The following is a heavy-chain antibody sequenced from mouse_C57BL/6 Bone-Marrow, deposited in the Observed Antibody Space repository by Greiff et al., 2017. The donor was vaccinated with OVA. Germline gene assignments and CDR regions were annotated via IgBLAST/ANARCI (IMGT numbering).Heavy chain of an antibody. Sequence: VQLQQSGPELARPWASVKISCQAFYTFSRRVHFAIWDTNYWMQWVKQRHGKGLEWIGAINPGNGDTGYIQQFKGKATLTADKSSSTDYMQLSSLASDDSAVSYCAWMGNSFDYWGQGTTLTVSS. CDR1: YTFSRRVH. CDR3: SDDSAVSYCAWMGNSFDY. J-gene: IGHJ2*01. CDR2: GKGLEWIG. D-gene: IGHD2-1*01. V-gene: IGHV1-87*01.